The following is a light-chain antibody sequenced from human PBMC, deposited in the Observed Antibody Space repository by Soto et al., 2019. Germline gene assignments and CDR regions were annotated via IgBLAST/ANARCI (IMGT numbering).Light chain of an antibody. CDR1: QSVTSNY. Sequence: EIVLTQSPGTLSLSPGEGATLSCRASQSVTSNYLAWYQQKPGQAPRLLIYGASSRATGIPDRFSGSGSGTDFTLTISRLEPEDFAGYYCQQYASSTGTFGQGTKVEIK. J-gene: IGKJ1*01. CDR3: QQYASSTGT. CDR2: GAS. V-gene: IGKV3-20*01.